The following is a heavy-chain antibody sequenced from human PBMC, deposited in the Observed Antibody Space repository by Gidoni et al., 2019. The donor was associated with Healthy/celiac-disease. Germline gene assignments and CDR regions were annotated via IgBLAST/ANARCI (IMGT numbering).Heavy chain of an antibody. CDR2: ITWNSGNV. J-gene: IGHJ4*02. V-gene: IGHV3-9*01. CDR1: GFTFDDYA. D-gene: IGHD6-19*01. Sequence: EVQLVESGGGLVQPGRSLRLSCVASGFTFDDYAMHWVRQAPGKGLEWVSGITWNSGNVGYADSVKGRFTISRDNAKNSLYLQMNSLRAEDTAFYYCATIAVAGLFDYWGQGTLLTVSS. CDR3: ATIAVAGLFDY.